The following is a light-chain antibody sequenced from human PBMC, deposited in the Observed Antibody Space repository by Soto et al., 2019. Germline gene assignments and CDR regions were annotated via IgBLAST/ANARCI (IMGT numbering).Light chain of an antibody. CDR1: SSNIGPGRD. CDR2: DSN. J-gene: IGLJ1*01. CDR3: QSYGTSLSGLYV. V-gene: IGLV1-40*01. Sequence: QSALTQPPSVSGAPGQRVIISCTGSSSNIGPGRDVHWYRQFPGEAPKFLISDSNHRPSGVPDRFSVSKSGASASLAITGLRPEDEGDYFCQSYGTSLSGLYVFGTGTKVTVL.